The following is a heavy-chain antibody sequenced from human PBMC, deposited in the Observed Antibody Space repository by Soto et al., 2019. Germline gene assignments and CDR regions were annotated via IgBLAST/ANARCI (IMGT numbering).Heavy chain of an antibody. D-gene: IGHD3-3*01. CDR3: ARARITIFGVVITFDY. J-gene: IGHJ4*02. CDR1: GCSISSGGYY. CDR2: IYYSGST. Sequence: PSETLSLTCTVSGCSISSGGYYWSWIRQHPGKGLEWIGYIYYSGSTYYNPSLKSRVTISVDTSKNQFSLKLSPVTAADTAVYYCARARITIFGVVITFDYWGQGTLVTVSS. V-gene: IGHV4-31*03.